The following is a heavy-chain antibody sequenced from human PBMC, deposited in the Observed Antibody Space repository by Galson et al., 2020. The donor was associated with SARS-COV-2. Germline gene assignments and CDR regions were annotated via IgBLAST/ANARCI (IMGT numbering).Heavy chain of an antibody. CDR2: ISWNSGSI. CDR1: GFTFDDYA. CDR3: AKDNSDGFER. Sequence: GGSLRLSCAASGFTFDDYAMHWVRQAPGKGLEWVSGISWNSGSIGYADPVKGRFTTSTDNTKNSQYLQMNSLMAEDTALYYCAKDNSDGFERWGRGTLVTVSS. J-gene: IGHJ2*01. V-gene: IGHV3-9*01. D-gene: IGHD1-26*01.